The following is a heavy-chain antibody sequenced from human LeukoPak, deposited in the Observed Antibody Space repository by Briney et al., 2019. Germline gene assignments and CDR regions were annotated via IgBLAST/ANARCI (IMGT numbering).Heavy chain of an antibody. CDR3: AREIPVASTNFYAMDV. V-gene: IGHV3-13*01. Sequence: PGGSLRLSCAASGFSLSNYDMHWVRQPAGEGLEWITSIGLVDNTYYADSVKGRFTISRDKAENFLYLQMNSLRAGDTAVYYCAREIPVASTNFYAMDVWGQGTTVTVSS. D-gene: IGHD6-19*01. CDR1: GFSLSNYD. CDR2: IGLVDNT. J-gene: IGHJ6*02.